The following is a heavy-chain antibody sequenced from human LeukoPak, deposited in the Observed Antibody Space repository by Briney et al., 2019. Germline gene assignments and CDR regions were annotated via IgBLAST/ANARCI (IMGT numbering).Heavy chain of an antibody. CDR1: GFTFSSYA. CDR3: AKTSGSYSYYYYYMDV. Sequence: PGRSLRLSCAASGFTFSSYAMHWVRQAPGKGLEWVSAISGSGGSTYYADSVKGRFTISRDNSKNTLYLQMNSLRAEDTAVYYCAKTSGSYSYYYYYMDVWGKGTTVTVSS. J-gene: IGHJ6*03. V-gene: IGHV3-23*01. D-gene: IGHD1-26*01. CDR2: ISGSGGST.